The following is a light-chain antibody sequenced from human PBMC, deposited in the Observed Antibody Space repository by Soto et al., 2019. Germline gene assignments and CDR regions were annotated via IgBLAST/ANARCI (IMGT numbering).Light chain of an antibody. V-gene: IGLV1-40*01. Sequence: QSVLTQPPSVSGAPGQRVTISCSGTTSNIGACYDVHWYQLLPGTAPKLLIYDNTDRPSGVPDRFSGSKSGTSASLAITGLQAEEEAAYYCQSSDSGMSGSIFGGGTKLTVL. CDR2: DNT. CDR1: TSNIGACYD. CDR3: QSSDSGMSGSI. J-gene: IGLJ2*01.